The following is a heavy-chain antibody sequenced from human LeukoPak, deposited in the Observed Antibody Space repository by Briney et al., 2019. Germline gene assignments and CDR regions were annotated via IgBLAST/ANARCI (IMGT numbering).Heavy chain of an antibody. CDR3: ARGFTISNWFDP. J-gene: IGHJ5*02. V-gene: IGHV4-34*01. CDR2: INHSGST. CDR1: GGSFSGYY. D-gene: IGHD3-3*01. Sequence: EASETLSLTCAVYGGSFSGYYWSWIRQPPGKGLEWIGEINHSGSTNYNPSLKSRVTISVDTSKNQFSLKLSSVTAADTAVYYCARGFTISNWFDPWGQGTLVTVSS.